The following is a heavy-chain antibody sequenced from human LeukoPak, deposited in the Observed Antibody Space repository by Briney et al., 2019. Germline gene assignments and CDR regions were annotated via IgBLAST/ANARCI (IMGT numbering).Heavy chain of an antibody. CDR1: GFTFSSYW. Sequence: EPGGSLRLSCAASGFTFSSYWMSWVRQAPGKGLEWVANIKQDGSEKYYVDSVKGRFTISRDNAKNSLYLQMSSLRAEDTAVYYCARKSISPPYYDDNSGHYYYFDYWGQGTLVTVSS. CDR3: ARKSISPPYYDDNSGHYYYFDY. CDR2: IKQDGSEK. V-gene: IGHV3-7*01. D-gene: IGHD3-22*01. J-gene: IGHJ4*02.